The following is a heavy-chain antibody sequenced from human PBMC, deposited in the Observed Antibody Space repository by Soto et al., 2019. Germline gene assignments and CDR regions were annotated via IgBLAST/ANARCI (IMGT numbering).Heavy chain of an antibody. V-gene: IGHV4-34*01. CDR3: ARGGPVPAARDTTNWFDP. CDR1: GGSFSGYY. Sequence: SETLSLTCAVYGGSFSGYYWSWIRQPPGKGLEWIGEINHSGSTNYNPSLKSRVTISVDTSKNQFSLKLSSVTAADTAVYYCARGGPVPAARDTTNWFDPWGQGTLVTVSS. D-gene: IGHD2-2*01. J-gene: IGHJ5*02. CDR2: INHSGST.